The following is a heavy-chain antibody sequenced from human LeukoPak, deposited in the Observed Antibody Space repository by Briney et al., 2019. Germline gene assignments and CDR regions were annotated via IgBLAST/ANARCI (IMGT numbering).Heavy chain of an antibody. Sequence: GGSLRLSCAASGFTFSSYSMNWVRQAPGKGLEWVSSISSGSSYIYYADSVKGRFTISRDNTENSLYLQMNSLRAGDTAVYYCARDQPHYYGSGSYSLWGQGTLVTVSS. CDR3: ARDQPHYYGSGSYSL. CDR1: GFTFSSYS. V-gene: IGHV3-21*01. J-gene: IGHJ4*02. D-gene: IGHD3-10*01. CDR2: ISSGSSYI.